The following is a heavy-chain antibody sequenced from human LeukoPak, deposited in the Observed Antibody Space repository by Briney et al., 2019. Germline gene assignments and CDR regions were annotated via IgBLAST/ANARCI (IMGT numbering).Heavy chain of an antibody. CDR1: GYTFTGYY. CDR2: INPNSGGT. Sequence: GASAKVSCKASGYTFTGYYMHWVQQAPGQGLEWMGWINPNSGGTNYAQKFQGRVTMTRDTSISTAYMELSRLRSDDTAVYYCARDRTGEGWPDYWGQGTLVTVSS. CDR3: ARDRTGEGWPDY. V-gene: IGHV1-2*02. J-gene: IGHJ4*02. D-gene: IGHD6-19*01.